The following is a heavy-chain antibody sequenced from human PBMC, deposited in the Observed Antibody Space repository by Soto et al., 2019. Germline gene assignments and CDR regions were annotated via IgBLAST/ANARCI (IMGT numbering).Heavy chain of an antibody. J-gene: IGHJ4*02. CDR3: AKREYGDYDYYFDY. D-gene: IGHD4-17*01. CDR1: GYTFTSYA. Sequence: ASVKVSCKASGYTFTSYAMHWVRQAPGQRLEWMGWINAGNGNTKYSQKFQGRVTITRDTSASTAYMELSSLRSEDTAVYCCAKREYGDYDYYFDYWGQGTLVTVSS. CDR2: INAGNGNT. V-gene: IGHV1-3*01.